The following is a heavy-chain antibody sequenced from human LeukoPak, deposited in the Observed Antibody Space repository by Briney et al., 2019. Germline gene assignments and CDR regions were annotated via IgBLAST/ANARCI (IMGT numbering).Heavy chain of an antibody. V-gene: IGHV4-38-2*01. CDR2: IYHSGST. CDR3: ATASTYCGGDCYYFDY. J-gene: IGHJ4*02. CDR1: GYSISSGYY. Sequence: PSETLSLTCAVSGYSISSGYYWGWIRQPPGKGLKWIGSIYHSGSTYYNPSLKSRVTISVDTPKNQFSLKLSSVTAADTAVYYCATASTYCGGDCYYFDYWGQGTLVTVSS. D-gene: IGHD2-21*01.